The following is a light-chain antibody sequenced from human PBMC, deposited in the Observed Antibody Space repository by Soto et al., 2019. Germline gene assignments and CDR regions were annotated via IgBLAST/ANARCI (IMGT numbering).Light chain of an antibody. Sequence: DIQMTQSPSSLSASVGDRVTITCQASQDITNFLNWYQQKPGKAPNLLIYAASNLDTGGPSRFSGSGSGTDFTFTISSLQPEDIATYYCQQYDILPWTFGQGTKVEIK. CDR1: QDITNF. J-gene: IGKJ1*01. CDR3: QQYDILPWT. V-gene: IGKV1-33*01. CDR2: AAS.